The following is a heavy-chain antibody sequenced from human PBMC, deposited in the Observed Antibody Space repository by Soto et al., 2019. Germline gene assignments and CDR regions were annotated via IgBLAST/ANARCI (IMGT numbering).Heavy chain of an antibody. Sequence: QVQLVQSGAEVKKPGASVKVSCKASGYTFTSYDINWVRQATGQGLEWMGWMNPNSGNTGYAQKVQGRVTMTRNTSIRTAYMELSSLRSEDTAVYYCARERTGTTSMDVWGQGTTVTVSS. D-gene: IGHD1-1*01. CDR1: GYTFTSYD. CDR2: MNPNSGNT. CDR3: ARERTGTTSMDV. V-gene: IGHV1-8*01. J-gene: IGHJ6*02.